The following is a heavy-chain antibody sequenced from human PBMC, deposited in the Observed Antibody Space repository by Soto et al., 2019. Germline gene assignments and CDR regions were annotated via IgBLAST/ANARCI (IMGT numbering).Heavy chain of an antibody. CDR1: GFDFSAYA. J-gene: IGHJ4*01. CDR2: IRAGGDTR. Sequence: EVQLLESGGGLVQPGETLRLSCAASGFDFSAYAMAWVRQAPGKGLEWVSLIRAGGDTRYFADFVKGRCTISRDDSKNTVYFQMDSLRAEDTAVYYCAKQIDGASSTYDYWGHGILITVSS. D-gene: IGHD6-6*01. CDR3: AKQIDGASSTYDY. V-gene: IGHV3-23*01.